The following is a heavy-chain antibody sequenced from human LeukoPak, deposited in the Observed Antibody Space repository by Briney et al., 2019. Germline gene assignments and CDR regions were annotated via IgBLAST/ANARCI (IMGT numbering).Heavy chain of an antibody. D-gene: IGHD3-22*01. CDR3: AKGPYDSSGYLRFDP. J-gene: IGHJ5*02. Sequence: GRSLRLSCAASGFTFSSYGMHWVRQAPGKGLEWVAVISYDGGNKYYADSVKGRFTISRDNSKNTLYLQMNSLRAEDTAVYYCAKGPYDSSGYLRFDPWGQGTLVTVSS. CDR2: ISYDGGNK. CDR1: GFTFSSYG. V-gene: IGHV3-30*18.